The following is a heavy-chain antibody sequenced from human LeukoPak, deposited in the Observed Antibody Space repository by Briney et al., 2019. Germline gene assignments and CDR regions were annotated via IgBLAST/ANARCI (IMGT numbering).Heavy chain of an antibody. D-gene: IGHD2-2*03. V-gene: IGHV1-18*01. J-gene: IGHJ6*03. CDR3: ARMDIVVVPAAPPYYYYYMDV. CDR2: ISAYNGNT. CDR1: GYTFTTYG. Sequence: ASVKDSCKASGYTFTTYGISWGRQAPGQGLEWMGWISAYNGNTNYAQKLQGRVTMTTDPSTSAVYMALRSLRSDATAVYYCARMDIVVVPAAPPYYYYYMDVWGKGTTVTVSS.